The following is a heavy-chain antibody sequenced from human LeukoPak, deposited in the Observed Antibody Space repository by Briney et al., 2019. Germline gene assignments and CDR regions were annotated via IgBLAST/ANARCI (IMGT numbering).Heavy chain of an antibody. J-gene: IGHJ2*01. D-gene: IGHD3-10*01. CDR3: AGDYYGSGSYYTWYFDL. CDR2: ISSSGSTT. V-gene: IGHV3-48*03. Sequence: PGGSLRLSCAASGFTFSSYEMNWVRQAPGKGLEWVSYISSSGSTTYYADSVKGRFTISRDNAKNSLYLQMNSLGAEDTAVYYCAGDYYGSGSYYTWYFDLWGRGTLVTVSS. CDR1: GFTFSSYE.